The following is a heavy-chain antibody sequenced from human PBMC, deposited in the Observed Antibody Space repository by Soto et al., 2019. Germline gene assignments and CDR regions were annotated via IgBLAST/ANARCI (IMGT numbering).Heavy chain of an antibody. Sequence: PSETLSLTCTASGGSISSGGYYWSWIRQHPGKGLEWIGYIYYSGSTYYNPSLKSRVTISVDTSKNQFSLKLSSVTAADTAVYYCARAADSQYYDILTGYPHAFDYWGQGTLVTVSS. J-gene: IGHJ4*02. CDR2: IYYSGST. V-gene: IGHV4-31*03. D-gene: IGHD3-9*01. CDR3: ARAADSQYYDILTGYPHAFDY. CDR1: GGSISSGGYY.